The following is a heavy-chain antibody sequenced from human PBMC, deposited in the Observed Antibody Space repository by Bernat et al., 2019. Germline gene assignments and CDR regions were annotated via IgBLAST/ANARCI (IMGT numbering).Heavy chain of an antibody. V-gene: IGHV3-66*01. CDR3: ARDIYGSGIQGDAFDI. J-gene: IGHJ3*02. CDR2: IYSGGST. Sequence: RGGWGGGLVQPGGSLGLSCAASGFTVSSNYMGWVRQAPGKGLEWVSVIYSGGSTYYADSVKGRFTISRDNSKNTLYLQMNSLRAEDTAVYYCARDIYGSGIQGDAFDIWGQGTMVTVSS. CDR1: GFTVSSNY. D-gene: IGHD3-10*01.